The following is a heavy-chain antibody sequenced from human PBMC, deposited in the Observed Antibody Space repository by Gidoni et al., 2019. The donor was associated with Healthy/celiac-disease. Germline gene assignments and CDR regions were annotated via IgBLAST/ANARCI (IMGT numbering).Heavy chain of an antibody. D-gene: IGHD6-19*01. V-gene: IGHV3-7*01. Sequence: EVQVVESGVGLVQPGESVRLSCAASGCTFSTYGMHWAPPVPGKGLEWVANIKQDGSETYYVDSVKGRFTISRDNAKTSLYLQMNSLRAEDTAVYFCAGGSGWLADSWGQGTLVTVSS. CDR2: IKQDGSET. CDR3: AGGSGWLADS. CDR1: GCTFSTYG. J-gene: IGHJ5*01.